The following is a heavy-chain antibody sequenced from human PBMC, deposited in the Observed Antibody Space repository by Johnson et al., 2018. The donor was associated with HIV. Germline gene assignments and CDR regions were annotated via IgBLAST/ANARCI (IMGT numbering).Heavy chain of an antibody. Sequence: VQLVESGGGLVQPGGSLRLSCVASRFAFSSFEMSWVRQAPGGGLECVSTISTSGGNRYYADSVKCRFTISRDNSKNTLYLQMNSLRAEDTAVYYCARGRDGYNADAFDIWGQGTMVTVSS. V-gene: IGHV3-23*04. CDR3: ARGRDGYNADAFDI. CDR1: RFAFSSFE. J-gene: IGHJ3*02. CDR2: ISTSGGNR. D-gene: IGHD5-24*01.